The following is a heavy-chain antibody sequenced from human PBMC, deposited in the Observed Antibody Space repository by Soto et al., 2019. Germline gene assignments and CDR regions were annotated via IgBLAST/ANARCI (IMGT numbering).Heavy chain of an antibody. V-gene: IGHV3-48*01. CDR3: ARYSGYDATQSFDY. CDR2: ISSSSSTI. CDR1: GFTFSSYS. Sequence: GGSLRLSCAASGFTFSSYSMNWVRQAPGKGLEWVSYISSSSSTIYYADSVKGRFTISRDNAKNSLYLQMNSLRAEDTAVYYCARYSGYDATQSFDYWGQGTLVTVSS. D-gene: IGHD5-12*01. J-gene: IGHJ4*02.